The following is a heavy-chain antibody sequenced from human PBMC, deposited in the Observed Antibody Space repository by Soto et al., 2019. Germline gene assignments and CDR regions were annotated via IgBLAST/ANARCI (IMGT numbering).Heavy chain of an antibody. CDR2: VYYSGTT. D-gene: IGHD3-22*01. J-gene: IGHJ2*01. V-gene: IGHV4-30-4*01. CDR1: GASINNNDYY. CDR3: ARMSYFYDKWYFDL. Sequence: PSETLSLTCTVSGASINNNDYYWSWIRQTPGKGLEWIGYVYYSGTTDYIPSLKSRLSMSIDKSQNQFTLKLNSVTAADTATYYCARMSYFYDKWYFDLWGRGTLVTVSS.